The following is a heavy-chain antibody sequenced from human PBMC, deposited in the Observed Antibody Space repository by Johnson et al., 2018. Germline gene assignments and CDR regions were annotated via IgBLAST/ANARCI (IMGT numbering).Heavy chain of an antibody. J-gene: IGHJ1*01. CDR2: ISSRNTYI. CDR1: GFTFSNCS. Sequence: VQLVESGGGVVQPGRSLRLSCAASGFTFSNCSMNWVRQAPGKGLEWVSSISSRNTYIYYADSVRGRFTISRDNAKNSLYLQMNSLRAEDTAVYYCARDGEYFQYWGQGTLVTVSP. CDR3: ARDGEYFQY. V-gene: IGHV3-21*01.